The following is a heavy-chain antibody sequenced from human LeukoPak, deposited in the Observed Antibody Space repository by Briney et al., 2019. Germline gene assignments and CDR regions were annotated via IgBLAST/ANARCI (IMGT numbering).Heavy chain of an antibody. J-gene: IGHJ4*02. Sequence: SETLSLTCTVSGGSISSSSYYWGWIRQPPGKGLEWIGSIYYSGSTYYNPSLKSRVPISVDTSKNQFSLKLSSVTAADTAVYYCAGLDIVVVVAATHFDYWGQGTLVTVSS. CDR3: AGLDIVVVVAATHFDY. D-gene: IGHD2-15*01. CDR1: GGSISSSSYY. V-gene: IGHV4-39*01. CDR2: IYYSGST.